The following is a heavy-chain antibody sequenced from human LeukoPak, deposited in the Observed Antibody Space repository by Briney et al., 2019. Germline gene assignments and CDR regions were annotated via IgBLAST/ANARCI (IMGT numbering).Heavy chain of an antibody. CDR3: ARDHYDSSGYYIVDY. CDR2: IYTSGST. Sequence: PSETLSLTCAVSGGSISDYYWSWIRQPAGKGLEWIGRIYTSGSTNYNPSLKSRVPMSVDTSKNQFSLKLSSVTAADTAVYYCARDHYDSSGYYIVDYWGQGTLVTVSS. J-gene: IGHJ4*02. D-gene: IGHD3-22*01. CDR1: GGSISDYY. V-gene: IGHV4-4*07.